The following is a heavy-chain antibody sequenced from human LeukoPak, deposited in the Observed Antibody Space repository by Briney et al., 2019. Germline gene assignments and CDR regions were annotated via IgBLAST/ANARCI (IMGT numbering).Heavy chain of an antibody. V-gene: IGHV4-4*07. CDR3: ARGGDGSGYYYKIDY. J-gene: IGHJ4*02. CDR2: IHTSGNT. D-gene: IGHD3-22*01. Sequence: SETLSLTCTVSGDSISSYYWGWIRQPAGKGLEWIGRIHTSGNTKYNPSLKSRVTMSVDTPKNQFSLKLSSVTAEDTAVYYCARGGDGSGYYYKIDYWGQGTLVTVSS. CDR1: GDSISSYY.